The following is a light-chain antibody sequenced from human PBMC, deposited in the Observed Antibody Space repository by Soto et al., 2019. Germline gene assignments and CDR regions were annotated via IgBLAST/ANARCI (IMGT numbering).Light chain of an antibody. CDR2: AAS. Sequence: EIVLTQSPGTLSLSPGEGATLSCRARQSVSSIFLGWYQQKPGQAPRLLIYAASSRAAGIPDRFSGSESGTDFTLTISSLEPEDFAVYYCQQRSNWPPRITFGQGTRLEI. V-gene: IGKV3D-20*02. CDR3: QQRSNWPPRIT. CDR1: QSVSSIF. J-gene: IGKJ5*01.